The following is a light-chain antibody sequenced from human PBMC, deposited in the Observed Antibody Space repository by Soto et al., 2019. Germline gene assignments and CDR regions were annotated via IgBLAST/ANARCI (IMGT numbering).Light chain of an antibody. CDR2: GNS. Sequence: QSVLTQPPSVSGAPGQRVTISCTGSSSNIGAGYDVPWYQQLPGTAPKLLIYGNSNRPSRCHDRFSGSKSGTSASLAITGLQADDEAEYYCQSYDSSLSSYVVGKGTKLTVL. CDR3: QSYDSSLSSYV. J-gene: IGLJ2*01. CDR1: SSNIGAGYD. V-gene: IGLV1-40*01.